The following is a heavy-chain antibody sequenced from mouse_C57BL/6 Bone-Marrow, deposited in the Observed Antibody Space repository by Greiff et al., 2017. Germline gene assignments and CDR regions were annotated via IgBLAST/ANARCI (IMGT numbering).Heavy chain of an antibody. CDR2: IDPSASYT. Sequence: QVQLQQPGAELVRPGTSVKLSCKASGYTFTSYWMHWVKQRPGQGLEWIGVIDPSASYTNYNQKFKGKATLTVDTSSSTAYMQLSSLTSEDSAVYYCARTTGAMDYWGQGTSVTVSS. D-gene: IGHD1-1*01. CDR3: ARTTGAMDY. V-gene: IGHV1-59*01. CDR1: GYTFTSYW. J-gene: IGHJ4*01.